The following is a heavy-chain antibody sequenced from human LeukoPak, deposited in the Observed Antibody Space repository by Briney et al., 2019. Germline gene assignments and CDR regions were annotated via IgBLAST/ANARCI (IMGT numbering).Heavy chain of an antibody. CDR2: ISGSGGST. D-gene: IGHD6-13*01. V-gene: IGHV3-23*01. J-gene: IGHJ4*02. Sequence: HPGGSLRLSCAASGFTFSSYWMSWVRQAPGKGLEWVSAISGSGGSTYYADSVKGRFTISRDNSKNTLYLQMNSLRAEDTAVYYCAKGFSSSLYYFDYWGQGTLVTVPS. CDR1: GFTFSSYW. CDR3: AKGFSSSLYYFDY.